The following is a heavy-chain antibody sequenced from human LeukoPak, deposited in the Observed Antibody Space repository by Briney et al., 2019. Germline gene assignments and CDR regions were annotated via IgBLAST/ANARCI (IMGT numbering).Heavy chain of an antibody. J-gene: IGHJ4*02. Sequence: AGGSLRLSCAASGFTVSNNYMSWVRQAPGKGLERVSAISGSGGSTYYADSVKGRFTISRDNSKHTLYLQMNSLRAEDTAVYYCAKGQGLTAILPTFDYWGQGTLVTVSS. CDR1: GFTVSNNY. CDR3: AKGQGLTAILPTFDY. D-gene: IGHD5-18*01. V-gene: IGHV3-23*01. CDR2: ISGSGGST.